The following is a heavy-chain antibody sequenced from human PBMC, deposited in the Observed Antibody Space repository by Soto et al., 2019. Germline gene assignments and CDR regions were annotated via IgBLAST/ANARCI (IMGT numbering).Heavy chain of an antibody. CDR2: INPNSGGT. CDR3: ATSIRYFDWTLDY. V-gene: IGHV1-2*02. Sequence: AASVKVSCKASGYTFTGYYMHWVRQAPGQGLEWMGWINPNSGGTNYAQKFQGRVTMTRDTSISTAYMELSRLRSDDTAVYYCATSIRYFDWTLDYWGQGTLVTVSS. CDR1: GYTFTGYY. D-gene: IGHD3-9*01. J-gene: IGHJ4*02.